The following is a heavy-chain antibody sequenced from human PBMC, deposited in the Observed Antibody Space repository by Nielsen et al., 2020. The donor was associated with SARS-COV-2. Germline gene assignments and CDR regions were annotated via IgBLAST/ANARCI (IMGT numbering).Heavy chain of an antibody. J-gene: IGHJ4*02. Sequence: GGSLRLSCKGSGYSFTSYWISWVRQMPGKGLEWMGRIDPSDSYTNYSPSFQGHVTISADKSISPAYLQWSSLKASDTAMYYCARRVVSLGTAHFDYWGQGTLVTVSS. V-gene: IGHV5-10-1*01. CDR1: GYSFTSYW. CDR2: IDPSDSYT. D-gene: IGHD2-21*02. CDR3: ARRVVSLGTAHFDY.